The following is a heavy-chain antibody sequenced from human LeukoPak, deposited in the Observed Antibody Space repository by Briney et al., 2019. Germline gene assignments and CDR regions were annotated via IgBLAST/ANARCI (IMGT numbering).Heavy chain of an antibody. D-gene: IGHD3-10*01. CDR1: GFTFSSYE. CDR3: AGGGCASGGDYFDY. Sequence: GGSLRLSCAASGFTFSSYEMNWVRQAPGKGLEWVSYISSSGSTIYYADSVKGRFAISRDNAKNSLYLQMNSLRAGDTAVDYWAGGGCASGGDYFDYWGQGTLVTVSS. J-gene: IGHJ4*02. V-gene: IGHV3-48*03. CDR2: ISSSGSTI.